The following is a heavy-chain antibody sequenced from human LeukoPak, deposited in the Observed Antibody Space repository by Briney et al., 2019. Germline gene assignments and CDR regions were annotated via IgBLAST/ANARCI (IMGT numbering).Heavy chain of an antibody. V-gene: IGHV4-59*01. J-gene: IGHJ6*02. CDR1: GGSFSGYY. CDR2: IYYSGST. Sequence: PSETLSLTCAVYGGSFSGYYWSWIRQPPGKGLEWIGYIYYSGSTNYNPSLKSRVTISVDTSKNQFSLKLSSVTAADTAVYYCARAVDTDGMDVWGQGTTVTVSS. CDR3: ARAVDTDGMDV. D-gene: IGHD5-18*01.